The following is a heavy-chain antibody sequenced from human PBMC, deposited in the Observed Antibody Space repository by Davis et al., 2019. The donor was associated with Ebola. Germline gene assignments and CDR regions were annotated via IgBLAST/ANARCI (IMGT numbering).Heavy chain of an antibody. V-gene: IGHV3-23*01. Sequence: GESLKISCAASGFTFSSYAMSWVRQAPGKGLEWVSAISGSGGSTYYADSVKGRFTISRDNSKNTLYLQMNSLRAEDTAVYYCAKESGYYDFWSGYLDYWGQGTLVTVSS. CDR2: ISGSGGST. J-gene: IGHJ4*02. CDR3: AKESGYYDFWSGYLDY. D-gene: IGHD3-3*01. CDR1: GFTFSSYA.